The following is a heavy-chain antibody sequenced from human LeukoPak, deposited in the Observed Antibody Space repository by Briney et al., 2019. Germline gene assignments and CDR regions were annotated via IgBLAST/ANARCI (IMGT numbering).Heavy chain of an antibody. CDR3: NYYGSGSYYPSSYYYYYYMDV. V-gene: IGHV4-34*03. D-gene: IGHD3-10*01. Sequence: SETLSLTCAVYGGSFSGYYWSWIRQPPGKGLEWIGSIYYSGSTYYNPSLKSRVTISVDTSKNQFSLKLSSVTAADTAVYYCNYYGSGSYYPSSYYYYYYMDVWGKGTTVTVSS. CDR2: IYYSGST. CDR1: GGSFSGYY. J-gene: IGHJ6*03.